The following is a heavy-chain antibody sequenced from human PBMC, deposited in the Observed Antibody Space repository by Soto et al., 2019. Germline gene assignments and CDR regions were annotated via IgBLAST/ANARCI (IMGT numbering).Heavy chain of an antibody. J-gene: IGHJ6*02. V-gene: IGHV3-9*01. D-gene: IGHD1-1*01. CDR1: GFTFDDYA. CDR3: AKDIYAVQLERLGYYGMDV. Sequence: SLRLSCAAPGFTFDDYAMHWVRQAPGKGLEWVSGISWNSGSIGYADSVKGRFTISRDNAKNSLYLQMNSLRAEDTALYYCAKDIYAVQLERLGYYGMDVWGQGTTVTVSS. CDR2: ISWNSGSI.